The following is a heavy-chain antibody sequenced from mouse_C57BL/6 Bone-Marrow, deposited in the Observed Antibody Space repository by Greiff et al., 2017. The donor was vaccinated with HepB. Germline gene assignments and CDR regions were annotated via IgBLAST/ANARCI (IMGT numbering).Heavy chain of an antibody. Sequence: QVQLQQPGAELVMPGASVKLSCKASGYTFTSYWMHWVEQRPGQGLEWIGEIDPSDSYTNYNQKFKGKSTLTVDKSSSTAYMQLSSLTSEDSAVYYCARDRSYWYFDVWGTGTTVTVSS. CDR3: ARDRSYWYFDV. CDR2: IDPSDSYT. J-gene: IGHJ1*03. CDR1: GYTFTSYW. V-gene: IGHV1-69*01.